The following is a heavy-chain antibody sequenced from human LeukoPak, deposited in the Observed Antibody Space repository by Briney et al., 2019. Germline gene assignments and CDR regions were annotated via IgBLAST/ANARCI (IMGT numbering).Heavy chain of an antibody. D-gene: IGHD6-13*01. CDR1: GGSFSGYY. V-gene: IGHV4-34*01. Sequence: PSETLSLTCAVYGGSFSGYYWSWIRQPPGKGLEWIGEINHSGSTNYNPSLKSRVSISVDKSKNQFSLKLSSVTAADTAVYYCARELIAAAGNWFDPWGQGTLVTVSS. J-gene: IGHJ5*02. CDR2: INHSGST. CDR3: ARELIAAAGNWFDP.